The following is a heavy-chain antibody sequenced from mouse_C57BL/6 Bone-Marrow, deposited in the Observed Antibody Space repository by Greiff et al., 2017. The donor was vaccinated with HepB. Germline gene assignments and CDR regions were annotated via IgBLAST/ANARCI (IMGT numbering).Heavy chain of an antibody. CDR3: TRRLITTVVAPYYYAMDY. D-gene: IGHD1-1*01. CDR2: IDPETGGT. J-gene: IGHJ4*01. Sequence: LQESGAELVRPGASVTLSCKASGYTFTDYEMHWVKQTPVHGLEWIGAIDPETGGTAYNQKFKGKAILTADKSSSTAYMELRSLTSEDSAVYYCTRRLITTVVAPYYYAMDYWGQGTSVTVSS. CDR1: GYTFTDYE. V-gene: IGHV1-15*01.